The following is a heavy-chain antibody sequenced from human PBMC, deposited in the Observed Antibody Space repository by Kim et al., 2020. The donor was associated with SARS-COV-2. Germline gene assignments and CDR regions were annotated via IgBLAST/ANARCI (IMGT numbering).Heavy chain of an antibody. CDR2: IRKTGNYP. V-gene: IGHV3-11*06. CDR1: GFNVTGHS. Sequence: GGSLRLSCAASGFNVTGHSMAWIRQAPGKGLEWLSSIRKTGNYPHYADPVRGRFTISRDNATNSVFLQMNSLRAEDTAVYYCATRVSASGGMDVWGLGTTVTVSS. D-gene: IGHD3-10*01. CDR3: ATRVSASGGMDV. J-gene: IGHJ6*02.